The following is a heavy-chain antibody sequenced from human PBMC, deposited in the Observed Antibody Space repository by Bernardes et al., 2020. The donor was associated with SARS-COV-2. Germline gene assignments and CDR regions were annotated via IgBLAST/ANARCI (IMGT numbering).Heavy chain of an antibody. Sequence: GGSLRLSCAASGFTFDDYAMHWVRQAPGKGLEWVSGISWNSGSIGYADSVKGRFTISRDNAKNSLYLQMNSLRAEDTALYYCATLSIVGATLYYYGMDVWGQGTTVTVSS. CDR3: ATLSIVGATLYYYGMDV. D-gene: IGHD1-26*01. CDR1: GFTFDDYA. J-gene: IGHJ6*02. V-gene: IGHV3-9*01. CDR2: ISWNSGSI.